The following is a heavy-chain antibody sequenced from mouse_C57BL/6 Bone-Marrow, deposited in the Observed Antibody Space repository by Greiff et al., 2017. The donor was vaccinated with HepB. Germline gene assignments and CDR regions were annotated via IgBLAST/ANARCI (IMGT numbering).Heavy chain of an antibody. CDR3: ARYTGNYAMDY. CDR1: GFTFSSYG. Sequence: EVQLVESGGDLVKPGGSLKLSCAASGFTFSSYGMSWVRQTPDKRLEWVATISSGGSYTYYPDSVKGRCTISSDNAKNILYLQLSSLKAEDTAMYYCARYTGNYAMDYWGRGTGVTVTS. V-gene: IGHV5-6*01. CDR2: ISSGGSYT. J-gene: IGHJ4*01. D-gene: IGHD1-1*01.